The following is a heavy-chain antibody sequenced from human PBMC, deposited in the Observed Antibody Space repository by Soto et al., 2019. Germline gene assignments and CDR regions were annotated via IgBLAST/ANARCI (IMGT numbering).Heavy chain of an antibody. Sequence: PGGSLRLSCAASGFTFSSYWMHWVRQAPGKGLVWVSRINSDGSSTSCADSVKGRFTISRDNAKNTLYLQMNSLRAEDTAVYYCARDSVXLYPDYGGNSGYYGMDVWGQGTTVTVSS. D-gene: IGHD4-17*01. CDR2: INSDGSST. J-gene: IGHJ6*02. CDR3: ARDSVXLYPDYGGNSGYYGMDV. V-gene: IGHV3-74*01. CDR1: GFTFSSYW.